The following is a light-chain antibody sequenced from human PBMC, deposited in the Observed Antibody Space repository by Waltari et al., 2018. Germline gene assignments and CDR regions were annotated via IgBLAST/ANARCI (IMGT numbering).Light chain of an antibody. Sequence: QSALTQPASVSGSPGQSITISCTGASSAVGSLTLISLYQQHQGNAPKLLIYDVTQRPSGVSDRFSGSKSGNTASLTISWLQAEDEADYHCSSYAGSNTVVVFGGGTKVTVL. J-gene: IGLJ2*01. CDR1: SSAVGSLTL. V-gene: IGLV2-23*02. CDR3: SSYAGSNTVVV. CDR2: DVT.